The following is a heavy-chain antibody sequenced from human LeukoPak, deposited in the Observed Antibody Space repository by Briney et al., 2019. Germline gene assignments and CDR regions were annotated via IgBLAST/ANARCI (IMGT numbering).Heavy chain of an antibody. D-gene: IGHD5-12*01. Sequence: GGSLRLSCAASGFTFSSYEMNWVRQAPGKGLEWVSYISSSGSTIYYADSVKGRFTISRDNAKNSLYLQMNSLRAEDTAVYYCAKVSGYDWVYYYYYMDVWGKGTTVTVSS. CDR1: GFTFSSYE. J-gene: IGHJ6*03. CDR3: AKVSGYDWVYYYYYMDV. CDR2: ISSSGSTI. V-gene: IGHV3-48*03.